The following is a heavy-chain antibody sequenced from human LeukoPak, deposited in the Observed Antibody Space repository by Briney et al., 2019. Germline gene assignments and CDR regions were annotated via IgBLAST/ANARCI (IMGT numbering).Heavy chain of an antibody. V-gene: IGHV3-21*01. CDR3: ARAVDYYDSSGYYRPYFDY. CDR1: GFTFSSYS. J-gene: IGHJ4*02. Sequence: GGSLRLSCAASGFTFSSYSMNWVRQAPGKGLEWVSSISSSNSYLHYADSVKGRFTLSRDNAKNSLYLQMNSLRAEDTAVYYCARAVDYYDSSGYYRPYFDYWGQGTLVTVSS. CDR2: ISSSNSYL. D-gene: IGHD3-22*01.